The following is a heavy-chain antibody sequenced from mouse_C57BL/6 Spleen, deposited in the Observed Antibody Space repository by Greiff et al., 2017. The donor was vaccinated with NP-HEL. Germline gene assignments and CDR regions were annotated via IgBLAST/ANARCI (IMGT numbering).Heavy chain of an antibody. CDR3: AREDNYYGSSYYFDY. J-gene: IGHJ2*01. V-gene: IGHV1-61*01. CDR2: IYPSDSET. CDR1: GYTFTSYW. Sequence: VQLQQPGAKLVRPGSSVKLSCKASGYTFTSYWMDWVKQRPGQGLEWIGNIYPSDSETHYNQKFKDKATLTVDKSSSTAYMQLSSLTSEDSAVYYCAREDNYYGSSYYFDYWGQGTTLTVSS. D-gene: IGHD1-1*01.